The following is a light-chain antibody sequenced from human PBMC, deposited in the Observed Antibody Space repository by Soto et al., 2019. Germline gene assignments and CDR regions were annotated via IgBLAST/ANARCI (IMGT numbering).Light chain of an antibody. V-gene: IGKV3D-20*01. Sequence: EIVLTQSPATLSLSLGERATLSCGASQSVSSSYLAWYQQKPGLAPRLLIYDASIRATGIPDRFSGSGSGTDFTLTICRLEPEDFAVYYCQQYGSSPRSFGQGTKVEIK. CDR2: DAS. CDR1: QSVSSSY. J-gene: IGKJ1*01. CDR3: QQYGSSPRS.